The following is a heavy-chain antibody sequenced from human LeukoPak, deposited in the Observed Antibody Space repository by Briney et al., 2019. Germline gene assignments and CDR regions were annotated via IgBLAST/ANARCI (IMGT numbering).Heavy chain of an antibody. CDR1: GLTFSSYE. D-gene: IGHD3-22*01. Sequence: GGSLRLSCAASGLTFSSYEMNWVRQAPGKGLEWVSYISSSGSTIYYADSVKGRFTISRDNAKNSLYLQMNSLRAEDTAVYYCARALSSGYYYGVGYWGQGTLVTVSS. CDR2: ISSSGSTI. J-gene: IGHJ4*02. V-gene: IGHV3-48*03. CDR3: ARALSSGYYYGVGY.